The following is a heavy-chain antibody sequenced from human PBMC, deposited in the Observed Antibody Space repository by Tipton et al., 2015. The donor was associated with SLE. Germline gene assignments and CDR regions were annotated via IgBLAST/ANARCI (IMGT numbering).Heavy chain of an antibody. CDR3: ARVVDAFDI. CDR2: IYHSGST. V-gene: IGHV4-39*07. CDR1: GGSLSSGRYY. Sequence: LRLSCTVSGGSLSSGRYYWSWLRQPPGKGLEWIGSIYHSGSTYYNPSLKSRVTISVDTSKNQFSLKLSSVTAADTAVYYCARVVDAFDIWGQGTMVTVSS. J-gene: IGHJ3*02.